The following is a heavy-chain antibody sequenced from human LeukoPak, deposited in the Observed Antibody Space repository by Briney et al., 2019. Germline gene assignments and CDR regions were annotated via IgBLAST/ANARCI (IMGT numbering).Heavy chain of an antibody. CDR1: SGSINTPNYY. J-gene: IGHJ6*03. Sequence: SETLSLTCTVSSGSINTPNYYWGWIRQPPGKGLEWTGSIYHSGSTYYNPSLKSRVTISVDTSKNQFSLKLSSLTAADTAVYYRARESDSCSGGTCYYYYYYMDVWGKGTTVTVSS. CDR3: ARESDSCSGGTCYYYYYYMDV. CDR2: IYHSGST. V-gene: IGHV4-39*07. D-gene: IGHD2-15*01.